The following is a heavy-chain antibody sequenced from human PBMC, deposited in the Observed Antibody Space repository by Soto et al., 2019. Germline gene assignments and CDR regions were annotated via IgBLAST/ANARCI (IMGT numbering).Heavy chain of an antibody. D-gene: IGHD3-10*02. CDR1: GFTFSNAW. Sequence: GSLRLSCAGSGFTFSNAWMNWARQAPGKGLEWVGRIKSKTDGGTTDYAAPVKGRFTISRDNSKNTLYLQMNSLRAEDTAVYYCAKDQLYIRGVIHNWFDPWGQGTLVTVSS. V-gene: IGHV3-15*07. CDR2: IKSKTDGGTT. J-gene: IGHJ5*02. CDR3: AKDQLYIRGVIHNWFDP.